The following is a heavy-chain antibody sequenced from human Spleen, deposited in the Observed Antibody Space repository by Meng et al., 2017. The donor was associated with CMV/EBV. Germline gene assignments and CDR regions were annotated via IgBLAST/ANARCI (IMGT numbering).Heavy chain of an antibody. CDR2: IIPILGIA. CDR3: ARVIPRNIAPRWFLDY. V-gene: IGHV1-69*10. J-gene: IGHJ4*02. D-gene: IGHD4-23*01. Sequence: SVKVSCKASGGTFSSYAISWVRQAPGQGLEWMGGIIPILGIANYAQKFQGRVTITADKSTSTAYMELSSLRSEDTAVYYCARVIPRNIAPRWFLDYWGQGTPVTVSS. CDR1: GGTFSSYA.